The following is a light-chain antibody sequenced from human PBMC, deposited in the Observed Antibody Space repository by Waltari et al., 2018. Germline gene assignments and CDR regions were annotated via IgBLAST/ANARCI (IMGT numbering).Light chain of an antibody. V-gene: IGKV1-9*01. CDR1: QGIRSY. CDR3: QQRNDYPYT. CDR2: KAS. Sequence: DIQLTQSPSSLSASVGDRVTITCRASQGIRSYLAWYRQKPGKAPKLLIYKASSLQSGVPSRFSGSGSGTEFTLIISSLQPEDFGVYYCQQRNDYPYTFGQGTKVEIK. J-gene: IGKJ2*01.